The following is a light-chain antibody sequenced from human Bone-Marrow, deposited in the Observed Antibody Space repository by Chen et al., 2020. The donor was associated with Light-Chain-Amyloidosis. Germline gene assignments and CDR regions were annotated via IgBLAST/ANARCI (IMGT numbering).Light chain of an antibody. CDR2: EDD. CDR1: SGSIATNY. CDR3: QSYQGSGQGV. Sequence: NFMLTQPHSVSESPGKTVIISCTRSSGSIATNYVQWYQQRPGSSPTTVIYEDDQRPPGVPDRLSGSIDRSSNSASLTLSGLKTEDEADYYCQSYQGSGQGVFGGGTKLTVL. V-gene: IGLV6-57*01. J-gene: IGLJ3*02.